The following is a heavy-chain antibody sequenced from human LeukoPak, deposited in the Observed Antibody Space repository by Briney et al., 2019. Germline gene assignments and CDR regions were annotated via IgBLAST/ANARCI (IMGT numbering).Heavy chain of an antibody. D-gene: IGHD2-2*01. CDR1: GYTFTSYY. CDR3: ARGEPEPSCSSTSCSPTHYYGMDV. Sequence: GASVKVSCKASGYTFTSYYMHWVRQAPGQGLEWMGIINPSGGSTSYAQKFQGRVTMTRDTSTSTVYMELSSLRSEDTAVYYCARGEPEPSCSSTSCSPTHYYGMDVWGQGTTVTVPS. CDR2: INPSGGST. J-gene: IGHJ6*02. V-gene: IGHV1-46*01.